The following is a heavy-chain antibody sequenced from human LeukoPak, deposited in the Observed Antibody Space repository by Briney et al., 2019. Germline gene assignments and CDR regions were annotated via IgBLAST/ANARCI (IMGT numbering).Heavy chain of an antibody. J-gene: IGHJ3*02. D-gene: IGHD1-26*01. Sequence: TGGSLRLSCAASGFTFSSYAMSWVRQAPGKGLEWVSAISGSGGSTYYADSVKGRFTISRDNSKNTLYLQMNSLRAEDTAVYYCAKDLGGWELHTHHDAFDIWGQGTMVTVSS. CDR3: AKDLGGWELHTHHDAFDI. CDR2: ISGSGGST. CDR1: GFTFSSYA. V-gene: IGHV3-23*01.